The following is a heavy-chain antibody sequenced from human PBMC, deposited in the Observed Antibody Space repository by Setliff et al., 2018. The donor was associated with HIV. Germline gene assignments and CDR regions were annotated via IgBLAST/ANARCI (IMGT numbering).Heavy chain of an antibody. V-gene: IGHV4-61*02. Sequence: SETLSLTCTVSGGSISSGIYYWSWIRQPAGKGLEWIGRIYTSGSTKYNPSLESRVTISVDTSKNQFSLKLSSVTAADTAVYYCARQGDGYNLYHVYYFDYWGQGTLVTVSS. CDR2: IYTSGST. J-gene: IGHJ4*02. CDR3: ARQGDGYNLYHVYYFDY. CDR1: GGSISSGIYY. D-gene: IGHD5-12*01.